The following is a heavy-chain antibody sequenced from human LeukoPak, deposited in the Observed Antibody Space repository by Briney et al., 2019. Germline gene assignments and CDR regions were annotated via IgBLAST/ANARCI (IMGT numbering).Heavy chain of an antibody. CDR2: IGDSGSPI. Sequence: GGSLRLSCAASGLTFSDHYMSWIRQAPGKGLEWISYIGDSGSPIYYVDSVKGRFTISRDNTKNSLFLQMDSLRAEDTAVYYFPRDRRPSVYGGLDNWGQGTLVTVSS. V-gene: IGHV3-11*04. CDR1: GLTFSDHY. D-gene: IGHD4/OR15-4a*01. J-gene: IGHJ4*02. CDR3: PRDRRPSVYGGLDN.